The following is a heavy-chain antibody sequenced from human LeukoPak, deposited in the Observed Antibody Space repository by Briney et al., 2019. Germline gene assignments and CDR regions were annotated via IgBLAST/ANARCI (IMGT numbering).Heavy chain of an antibody. J-gene: IGHJ4*02. D-gene: IGHD5-24*01. CDR3: AKVAPDGYTNDY. CDR2: IWYDGSNK. Sequence: GGSLRLSCAASGFTFSSYGMHWVRRAPGKGLEWVAFIWYDGSNKYYAGSVKGRFTISRDNSKNTLYLQMNSLRGEDTAVYYCAKVAPDGYTNDYWGQGTLVTVSS. CDR1: GFTFSSYG. V-gene: IGHV3-30*02.